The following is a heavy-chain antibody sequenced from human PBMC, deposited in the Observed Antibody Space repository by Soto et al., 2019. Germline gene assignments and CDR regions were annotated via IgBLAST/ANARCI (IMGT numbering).Heavy chain of an antibody. CDR3: ARVIPIAVAGVDYFEY. D-gene: IGHD6-19*01. V-gene: IGHV4-61*01. CDR1: RGSVSRGSYY. J-gene: IGHJ4*02. CDR2: IHYSGST. Sequence: SVTLSLTCTVSRGSVSRGSYYWNWIRQPPGKGLEWIGYIHYSGSTNYNPSLKSRVTISVDTSKSQRSLKLSSVTAADTAVYYCARVIPIAVAGVDYFEYWRKGTLVT.